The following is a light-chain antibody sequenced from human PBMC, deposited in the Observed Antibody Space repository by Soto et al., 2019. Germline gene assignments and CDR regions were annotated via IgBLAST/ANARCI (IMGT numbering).Light chain of an antibody. Sequence: DSPMTQSPSTLSASVGHRVTITCRASQSISTWLAWYQQKPGKASNLLIYKASSLESGVPSRFSGSGSGTEFTLTISSLQPADFATYYCQQYKSYSSGTFGQGTKVEIK. CDR1: QSISTW. J-gene: IGKJ1*01. CDR3: QQYKSYSSGT. CDR2: KAS. V-gene: IGKV1-5*03.